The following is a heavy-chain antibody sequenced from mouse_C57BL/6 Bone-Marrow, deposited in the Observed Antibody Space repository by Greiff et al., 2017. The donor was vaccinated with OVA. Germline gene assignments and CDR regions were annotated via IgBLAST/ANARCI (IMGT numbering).Heavy chain of an antibody. V-gene: IGHV1-26*01. CDR1: GYTFTDYY. D-gene: IGHD2-1*01. CDR2: INPNNGGT. J-gene: IGHJ4*01. CDR3: AREGMAPGVIYDGNPGYAMDD. Sequence: EVQLQQSGPELVKPGASVKISCKASGYTFTDYYMNWVKQSHGKSLEWIGDINPNNGGTSYNQKFKGKATLPVDKSSSTAYMELRSLTSEDSAVYYYAREGMAPGVIYDGNPGYAMDDWGQGTSVTVSS.